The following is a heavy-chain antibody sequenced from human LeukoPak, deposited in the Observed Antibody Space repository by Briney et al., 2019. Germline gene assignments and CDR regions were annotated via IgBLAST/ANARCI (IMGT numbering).Heavy chain of an antibody. Sequence: GSSVKLSCKASGGTFSSYAISWVRQAPGQGLEWMGGIIPIFGTANYAQKFQGRVTITADESTSTAYMELRSLRSDDTAVYYCARDAPPWYSSHEAFDIWGQGTMVTVSS. J-gene: IGHJ3*02. CDR2: IIPIFGTA. V-gene: IGHV1-69*13. D-gene: IGHD6-19*01. CDR3: ARDAPPWYSSHEAFDI. CDR1: GGTFSSYA.